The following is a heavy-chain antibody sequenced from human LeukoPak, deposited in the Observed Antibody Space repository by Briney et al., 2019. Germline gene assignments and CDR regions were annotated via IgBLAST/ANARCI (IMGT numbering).Heavy chain of an antibody. Sequence: GASGKVSCNASGYTFTSYGISWVRQAPGQGLGWRGWISAYNGNTNYAQKLLGRGTMTTDTSTSTAYMELRSLRSDATAVYYCARGFYDYVWGSYRPPPHFDYWGQGTLVTVSS. D-gene: IGHD3-16*02. V-gene: IGHV1-18*01. CDR1: GYTFTSYG. CDR2: ISAYNGNT. J-gene: IGHJ4*02. CDR3: ARGFYDYVWGSYRPPPHFDY.